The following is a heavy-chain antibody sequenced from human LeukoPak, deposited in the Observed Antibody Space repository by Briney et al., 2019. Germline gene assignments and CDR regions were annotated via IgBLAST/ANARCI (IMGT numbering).Heavy chain of an antibody. Sequence: GGSLRLSCAASGFTFSSYAMSWVRQAPGKRLEWVSAISGSGGSTYYADSVKGRFTISRDNSKNTLYLQMNSLRAEDTAVYYCAKSPGYSSTRGFDYWGQGTLVTVSS. J-gene: IGHJ4*02. D-gene: IGHD2-2*01. V-gene: IGHV3-23*01. CDR2: ISGSGGST. CDR3: AKSPGYSSTRGFDY. CDR1: GFTFSSYA.